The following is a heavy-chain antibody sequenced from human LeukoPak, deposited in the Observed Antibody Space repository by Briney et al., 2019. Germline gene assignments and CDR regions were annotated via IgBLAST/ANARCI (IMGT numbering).Heavy chain of an antibody. CDR2: ISYDGSYT. D-gene: IGHD4-17*01. Sequence: GSLRLSCAASEFTFSSYSMHWVRQAPGEGLEWVAVISYDGSYTYYSDSVKGRFTISRDNSKNTLYLQMNNPTTDDTAVYFCARGTPVTALFDYWGQGTLVTVSS. CDR1: EFTFSSYS. CDR3: ARGTPVTALFDY. J-gene: IGHJ4*02. V-gene: IGHV3-30*03.